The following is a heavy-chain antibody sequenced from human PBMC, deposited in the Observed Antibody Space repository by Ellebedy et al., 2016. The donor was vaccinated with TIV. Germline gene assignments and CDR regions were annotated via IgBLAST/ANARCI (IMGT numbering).Heavy chain of an antibody. CDR1: GYTFTGYY. V-gene: IGHV1-2*04. CDR3: AVATHSPRAHIPEYFQH. J-gene: IGHJ1*01. D-gene: IGHD5-12*01. Sequence: AASVKVSCKASGYTFTGYYMHWVRQAPGQGLEWMGWINPNSGGTNYAQKFQGWVTMTRDTSISTAYMELSRLRSDDTAVYYCAVATHSPRAHIPEYFQHWGQGTLVTVSS. CDR2: INPNSGGT.